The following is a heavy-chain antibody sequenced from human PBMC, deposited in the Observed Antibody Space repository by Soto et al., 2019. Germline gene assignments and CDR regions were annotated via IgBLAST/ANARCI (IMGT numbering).Heavy chain of an antibody. V-gene: IGHV4-31*03. CDR2: IYYSGST. D-gene: IGHD3-3*01. Sequence: LSLTCTVSGGSISSGGYYWSCIRQHPGKGLEWIGYIYYSGSTYYNPSLKSRVTISVDTSKNQFSLKLSSVTAADTAVYYCARERGITIFGVDTGGMDVWGQGTTVTVS. CDR3: ARERGITIFGVDTGGMDV. J-gene: IGHJ6*02. CDR1: GGSISSGGYY.